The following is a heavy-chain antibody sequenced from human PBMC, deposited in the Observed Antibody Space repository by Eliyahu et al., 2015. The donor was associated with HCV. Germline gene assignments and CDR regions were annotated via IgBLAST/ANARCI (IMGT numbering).Heavy chain of an antibody. Sequence: QVQLQESGPGLVKPSETLSLTCTVSGYSISSGYYWGWXRQPPGXGLEWXGSIYHXGXTYYNPSLKSRXTISVDTSKNQFSLKLSSVTAADTAVYYCAREEHIVVVTAYREALEYYFDYWGQGTLVTVSS. CDR1: GYSISSGYY. J-gene: IGHJ4*02. V-gene: IGHV4-38-2*02. D-gene: IGHD2-21*02. CDR2: IYHXGXT. CDR3: AREEHIVVVTAYREALEYYFDY.